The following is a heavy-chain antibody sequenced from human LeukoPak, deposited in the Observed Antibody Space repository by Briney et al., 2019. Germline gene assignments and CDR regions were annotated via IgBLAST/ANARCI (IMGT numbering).Heavy chain of an antibody. J-gene: IGHJ4*02. D-gene: IGHD3-9*01. V-gene: IGHV3-15*07. Sequence: GGSLRLSCAASGFTFSSYAVHWVRQAPGKGLEWVGRTKSKTDGGTTDYAEPVKGRFTISRDDSKNTLYLQMNSLKTEDTAVYYCTTDGYDILTGYYIATDYWGQGTLVTVSS. CDR2: TKSKTDGGTT. CDR1: GFTFSSYA. CDR3: TTDGYDILTGYYIATDY.